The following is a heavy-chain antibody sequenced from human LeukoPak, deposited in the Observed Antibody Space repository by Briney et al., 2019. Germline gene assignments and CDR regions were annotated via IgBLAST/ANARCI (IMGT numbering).Heavy chain of an antibody. V-gene: IGHV4-39*07. J-gene: IGHJ4*02. CDR2: IYYSGST. Sequence: SETLSLTCAVSGGSISSSSCYWGWIRQPPGKGLEWIGSIYYSGSTYYNPSLKSRVTISVDTSKNQFSLKLSSVTAAGTAVYYCARGGDGEFYLDYWGQGTLVTVSS. CDR1: GGSISSSSCY. CDR3: ARGGDGEFYLDY. D-gene: IGHD3-10*01.